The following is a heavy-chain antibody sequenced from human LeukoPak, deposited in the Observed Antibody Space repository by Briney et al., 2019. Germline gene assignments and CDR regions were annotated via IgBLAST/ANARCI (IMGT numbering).Heavy chain of an antibody. V-gene: IGHV4-59*01. CDR2: IYYSGST. D-gene: IGHD1-1*01. Sequence: SETLSLTCTVSXGSISNYYWSWIRQPPGKGLEWIGYIYYSGSTNYNPSLKSRVTISVDTSKNQFSLKLSSVTAADTAVYYCARGNAGDYWGQGTLVTVSS. J-gene: IGHJ4*02. CDR1: XGSISNYY. CDR3: ARGNAGDY.